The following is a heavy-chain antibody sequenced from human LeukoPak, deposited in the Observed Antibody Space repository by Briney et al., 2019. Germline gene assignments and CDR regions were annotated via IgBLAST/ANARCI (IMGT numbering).Heavy chain of an antibody. Sequence: GRSLRLSCAASGFSFSSYGMRWVRQAPGEGLGRVAVISNDGSNEYYADSVKGRFTISRDNSKNTLYLQMNSLRAEDTAVYYCAKELSNAYYYSFDYWGQGTLVTVSS. CDR1: GFSFSSYG. V-gene: IGHV3-30*18. J-gene: IGHJ4*02. CDR2: ISNDGSNE. D-gene: IGHD3-16*01. CDR3: AKELSNAYYYSFDY.